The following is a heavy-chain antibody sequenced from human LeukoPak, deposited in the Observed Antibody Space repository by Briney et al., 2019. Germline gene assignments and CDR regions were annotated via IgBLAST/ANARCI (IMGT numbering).Heavy chain of an antibody. CDR1: GFTFNNYG. D-gene: IGHD3-10*01. CDR3: ARSQYYYGSGSTPYYFDY. CDR2: ISFDGSDK. V-gene: IGHV3-30*03. Sequence: SGGSLRLSCAGSGFTFNNYGIHWVRQAPGKGLEWVAVISFDGSDKYYADSVKGRFTISRDNSKNTLYLQMNSLRAEDTAVYYCARSQYYYGSGSTPYYFDYWGQGTLVTVSS. J-gene: IGHJ4*02.